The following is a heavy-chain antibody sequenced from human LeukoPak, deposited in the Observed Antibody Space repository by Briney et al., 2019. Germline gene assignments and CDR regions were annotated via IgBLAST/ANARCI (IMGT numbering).Heavy chain of an antibody. CDR2: IWYDGNNK. Sequence: GRSLRLSCAASGFTFSSYGMHWVRQAPGKGLEWVAVIWYDGNNKYYADSVKGRFTISRDNSKNTLYPQMNSLRAEDTAVYYCARVSSGWPFDFWGQGTLVTVSS. D-gene: IGHD6-19*01. V-gene: IGHV3-33*01. CDR3: ARVSSGWPFDF. CDR1: GFTFSSYG. J-gene: IGHJ4*02.